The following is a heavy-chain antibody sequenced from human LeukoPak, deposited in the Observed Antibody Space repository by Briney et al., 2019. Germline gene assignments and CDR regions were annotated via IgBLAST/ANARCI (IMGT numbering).Heavy chain of an antibody. CDR2: ISSSSSYI. J-gene: IGHJ4*02. V-gene: IGHV3-21*01. Sequence: GGSLRLSCAASGFTFSTYWMSWVRQAPGKGLEWVSSISSSSSYIYYADSVKGRFTISRDNAKNSLYLQMNSLRAEDTAVYYCAARDIVAGDYWGQGTLVTVSS. CDR1: GFTFSTYW. CDR3: AARDIVAGDY. D-gene: IGHD5-12*01.